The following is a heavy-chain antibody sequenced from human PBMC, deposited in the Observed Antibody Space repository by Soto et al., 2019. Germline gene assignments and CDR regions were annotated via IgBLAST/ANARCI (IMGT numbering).Heavy chain of an antibody. CDR2: IYPGDSDT. V-gene: IGHV5-51*01. J-gene: IGHJ6*02. CDR1: GYSFTSYW. D-gene: IGHD6-13*01. CDR3: ARTSAAGKYYYDMDV. Sequence: GESQKISCKGSGYSFTSYWIGWVRQMPGKGLEWMGIIYPGDSDTRYSPSFQGQVTISADKSISTAYLQWSSLKASDTAMYYCARTSAAGKYYYDMDVWGQETAVTVSS.